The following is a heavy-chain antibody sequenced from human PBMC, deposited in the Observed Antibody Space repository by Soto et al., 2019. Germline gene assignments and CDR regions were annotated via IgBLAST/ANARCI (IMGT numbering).Heavy chain of an antibody. CDR1: GFTFSSYW. CDR2: IKQDGSEK. V-gene: IGHV3-7*01. CDR3: ARGIRYDSSGYLDAFDI. J-gene: IGHJ3*02. Sequence: GGSLRPSCAASGFTFSSYWMSWVRQAPGKGLEWVANIKQDGSEKYYVDSVKGRFTISRDNAKNSLYLQMNSLRAEDTAVYYCARGIRYDSSGYLDAFDIWGQGTMVTVSS. D-gene: IGHD3-22*01.